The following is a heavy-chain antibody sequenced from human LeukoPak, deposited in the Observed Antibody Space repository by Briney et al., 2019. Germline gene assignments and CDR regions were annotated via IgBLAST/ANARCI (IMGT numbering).Heavy chain of an antibody. CDR2: ISYDGSNK. V-gene: IGHV3-30*03. J-gene: IGHJ3*02. CDR1: GFTFSSYG. CDR3: ARDWDTVTTDAFDI. D-gene: IGHD4-17*01. Sequence: GGSLRLSCAASGFTFSSYGMPWVRQAPGKGLEWVAVISYDGSNKYYADSVKGRFTISRDNSKNTLYLQMNSLRAEDTAVYYCARDWDTVTTDAFDIWGQGTMVTVSS.